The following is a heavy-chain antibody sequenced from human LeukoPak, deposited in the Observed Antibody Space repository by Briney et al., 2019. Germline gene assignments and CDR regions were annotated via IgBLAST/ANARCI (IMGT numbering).Heavy chain of an antibody. CDR3: ARQTGSGLFILP. CDR1: GGSISNSSYY. Sequence: PSETLSLTCTVSGGSISNSSYYWGWIRQPPGKGLEWIGSIYYSGSIYYNPSLKSQVSISIDTSKNQFSLRLTSVTAADTAVYYCARQTGSGLFILPGGQGTLVTVSS. CDR2: IYYSGSI. D-gene: IGHD3/OR15-3a*01. J-gene: IGHJ4*02. V-gene: IGHV4-39*01.